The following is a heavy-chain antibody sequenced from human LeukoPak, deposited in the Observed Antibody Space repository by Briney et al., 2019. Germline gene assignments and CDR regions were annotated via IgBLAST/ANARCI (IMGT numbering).Heavy chain of an antibody. CDR1: GFTFSSYG. CDR2: ISSSSSTI. V-gene: IGHV3-48*01. CDR3: ARVANGYNYYDSSGIDY. Sequence: GGSLRLSCAASGFTFSSYGMNWVRQAPGKGLEWVSYISSSSSTIYYADSVKGRFTISRDNAKNSLYLQMNSLRAEDTAVYYCARVANGYNYYDSSGIDYWGQGTLVTVSS. J-gene: IGHJ4*02. D-gene: IGHD3-22*01.